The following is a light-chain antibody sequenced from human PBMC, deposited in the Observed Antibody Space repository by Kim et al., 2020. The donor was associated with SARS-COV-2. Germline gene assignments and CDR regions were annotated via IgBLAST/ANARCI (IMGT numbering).Light chain of an antibody. J-gene: IGLJ3*02. Sequence: QPVLTQSSSASASLGSSVKLTCTLSSGHSSYIIAWHQQQPGKVPRYLMKLEGSGSYNKGSGVPDRFSGSSSGADRYLTISNLQSEDEADYYCGTWDSNTHWVFGGGTQLTVL. CDR2: LEGSGSY. CDR1: SGHSSYI. V-gene: IGLV4-60*03. CDR3: GTWDSNTHWV.